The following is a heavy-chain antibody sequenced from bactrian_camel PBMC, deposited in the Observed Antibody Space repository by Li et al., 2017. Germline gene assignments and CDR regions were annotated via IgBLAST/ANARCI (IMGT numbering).Heavy chain of an antibody. J-gene: IGHJ4*01. CDR1: GFTFSAAW. CDR2: LSPASTSV. Sequence: HVQLVESGGGSVQPGGSQRLSCQTSGFTFSAAWMTWLRQGPGQGLSVVASLSPASTSVHYADSASSRFTISRDNAKATLYLQMNRLEPEDSAVYYCSTSRSGYPRGQGTQVTVS. V-gene: IGHV3S1*01. D-gene: IGHD5*01. CDR3: STSRSGYP.